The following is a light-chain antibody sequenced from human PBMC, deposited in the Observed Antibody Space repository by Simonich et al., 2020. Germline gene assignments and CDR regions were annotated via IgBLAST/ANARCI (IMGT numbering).Light chain of an antibody. V-gene: IGLV2-11*01. CDR3: CSYAGSYNWV. J-gene: IGLJ3*02. CDR2: EFS. Sequence: QSALTQPRSVSGSPGQSVTISCTGTSSDVGGYNYVSWYQQHPGKAPKLMIYEFSKPPSGVPDCFSGSKSGNTAALTISWLQAEDEADYYCCSYAGSYNWVFGGGTKLTVL. CDR1: SSDVGGYNY.